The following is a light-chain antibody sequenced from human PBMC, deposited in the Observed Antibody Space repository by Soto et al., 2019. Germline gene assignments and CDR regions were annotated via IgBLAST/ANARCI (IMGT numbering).Light chain of an antibody. Sequence: EIVMTQSPATLSVSPGERATLSCRASQSVSGNLTWYQQKPGQAPRLLIYGASTRATGIPARFSGSGSGTEFTLTIASLEPDDFAVYYCQQRSKWPPYTFGQGSKLEIK. V-gene: IGKV3-15*01. J-gene: IGKJ2*01. CDR2: GAS. CDR3: QQRSKWPPYT. CDR1: QSVSGN.